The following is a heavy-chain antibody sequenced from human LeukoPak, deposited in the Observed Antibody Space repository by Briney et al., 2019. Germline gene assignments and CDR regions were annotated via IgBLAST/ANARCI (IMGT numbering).Heavy chain of an antibody. CDR2: INPNSGDT. J-gene: IGHJ4*02. CDR3: ARVSSFDWLYYFDY. Sequence: ASVKVSCKASGYTFTGYYIHWVRQAPGQGLECMGWINPNSGDTNYAQKFQGRVTMTRDTSISTAYMELSRLRSDDTAIYYCARVSSFDWLYYFDYWGQGTLATVSS. CDR1: GYTFTGYY. V-gene: IGHV1-2*02. D-gene: IGHD3-9*01.